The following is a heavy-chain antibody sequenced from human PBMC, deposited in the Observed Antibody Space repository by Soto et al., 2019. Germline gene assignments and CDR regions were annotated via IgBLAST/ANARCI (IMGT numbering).Heavy chain of an antibody. CDR1: GDFIRSHY. J-gene: IGHJ2*01. CDR3: ARPKGIAPAVWDFEL. CDR2: VYHDGKT. D-gene: IGHD2-15*01. V-gene: IGHV4-59*08. Sequence: QVQLQESGPGLVKPSETLSLTCTVSGDFIRSHYWSWIRKPPGKGLEWVVYVYHDGKTDSSPSLKSRVTISLHTSKNHTSLGLPSVTAADTAVYYCARPKGIAPAVWDFELWCCGTLVTVSS.